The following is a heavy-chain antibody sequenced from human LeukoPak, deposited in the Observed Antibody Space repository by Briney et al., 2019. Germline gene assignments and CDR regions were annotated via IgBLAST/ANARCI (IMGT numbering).Heavy chain of an antibody. CDR3: AKDPGSSGSRYFHR. J-gene: IGHJ1*01. CDR1: GFTFDDFA. CDR2: ISWNSGII. Sequence: GGSLRLSCAASGFTFDDFALHWVRQAPGKGLEWVSGISWNSGIINYADSVKGRFTISRDNAKNSLYLQMNSLRPEDTAFYYCAKDPGSSGSRYFHRWGQGTLVTVSS. D-gene: IGHD6-19*01. V-gene: IGHV3-9*01.